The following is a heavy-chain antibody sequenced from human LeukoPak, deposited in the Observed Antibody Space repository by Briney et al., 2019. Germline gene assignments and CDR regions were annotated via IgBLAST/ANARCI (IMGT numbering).Heavy chain of an antibody. CDR3: AKDPGSSGSRYFHR. J-gene: IGHJ1*01. CDR1: GFTFDDFA. CDR2: ISWNSGII. Sequence: GGSLRLSCAASGFTFDDFALHWVRQAPGKGLEWVSGISWNSGIINYADSVKGRFTISRDNAKNSLYLQMNSLRPEDTAFYYCAKDPGSSGSRYFHRWGQGTLVTVSS. D-gene: IGHD6-19*01. V-gene: IGHV3-9*01.